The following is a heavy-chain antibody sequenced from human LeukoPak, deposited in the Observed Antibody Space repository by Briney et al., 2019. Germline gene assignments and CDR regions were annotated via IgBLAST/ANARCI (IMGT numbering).Heavy chain of an antibody. CDR2: IYPGDSDT. V-gene: IGHV5-51*01. CDR1: GYSFTSYW. J-gene: IGHJ3*02. D-gene: IGHD3-22*01. Sequence: GESLQISXKGSGYSFTSYWIGWVRQMPGKGLEWMGIIYPGDSDTRYSPSFLGQVTISADKSISTAYLQWSSLKASDTAMYYCATAYYYDSSGHDAFDIWGQGTMVTVSS. CDR3: ATAYYYDSSGHDAFDI.